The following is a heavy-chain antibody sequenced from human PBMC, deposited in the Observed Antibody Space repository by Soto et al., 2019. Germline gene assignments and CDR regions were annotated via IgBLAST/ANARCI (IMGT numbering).Heavy chain of an antibody. CDR1: GYTFTGYY. CDR2: INPNSGGT. V-gene: IGHV1-2*02. D-gene: IGHD3-10*01. CDR3: ASDRGSGSYHWFDP. J-gene: IGHJ5*02. Sequence: GASVKVSCKASGYTFTGYYMHWVRQAPGQGLEWMGWINPNSGGTNYAQKFQGRVTMTRDTSISTAYMELSRLRSDDTAVYYCASDRGSGSYHWFDPWGQGTLVTVSS.